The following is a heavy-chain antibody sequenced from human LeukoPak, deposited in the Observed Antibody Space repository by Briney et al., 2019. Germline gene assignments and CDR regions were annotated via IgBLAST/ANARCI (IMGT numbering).Heavy chain of an antibody. CDR3: ARESVDIVATSFDY. J-gene: IGHJ4*02. CDR2: INPNCGGA. V-gene: IGHV1-2*06. Sequence: ASVKVSCKASGYTFTGYYMHWVRQAPGQGLEWMGRINPNCGGANYAQKFQGRVTMTRDTSISTAYMELSRLRSDDTAVYYCARESVDIVATSFDYWGQGTLVTVSS. CDR1: GYTFTGYY. D-gene: IGHD5-12*01.